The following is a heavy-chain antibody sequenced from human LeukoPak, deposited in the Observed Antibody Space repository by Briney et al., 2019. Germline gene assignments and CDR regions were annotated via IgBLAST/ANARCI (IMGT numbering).Heavy chain of an antibody. CDR2: ISSSSSYI. J-gene: IGHJ3*02. CDR1: GFTFSSYS. CDR3: ARDGDIVATPGTFDI. V-gene: IGHV3-21*01. Sequence: GGSLTLSCAASGFTFSSYSMNWVRQAPGKGLEWVSSISSSSSYIYYADSVKGRFTISRDNAKNSLYLQMNSLRAEDTAVYYCARDGDIVATPGTFDIWGQGTMVTVSS. D-gene: IGHD5-12*01.